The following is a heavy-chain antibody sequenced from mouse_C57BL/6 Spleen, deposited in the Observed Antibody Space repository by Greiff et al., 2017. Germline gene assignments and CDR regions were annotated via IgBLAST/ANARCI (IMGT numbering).Heavy chain of an antibody. D-gene: IGHD1-1*01. V-gene: IGHV1-82*01. CDR1: GYAFRSSW. CDR3: ARTFYYGSSYWYFDV. CDR2: IYPGDGDT. Sequence: QVQLKESGPELVKPGASVKISCKASGYAFRSSWLNWVKQRPGQGLEWIGRIYPGDGDTNYNGKFKGKATLTADKSSSTAYMQLSSLTSEDSAVYFCARTFYYGSSYWYFDVWGTGTTVTVSS. J-gene: IGHJ1*03.